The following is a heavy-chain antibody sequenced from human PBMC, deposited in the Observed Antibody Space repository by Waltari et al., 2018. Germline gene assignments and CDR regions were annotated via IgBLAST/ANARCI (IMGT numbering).Heavy chain of an antibody. Sequence: QLQLQESGPGLVKPSYTLYLTCTVSGGSLTTFLLSRGWIRQPPGQGLELIATLAYNGASYTSPSLTSRVTMSRDTSKNQLSLTLGAVTAADAAVYYCATYIGASVGTAAFDVWGQGKMVIVSS. CDR3: ATYIGASVGTAAFDV. CDR1: GGSLTTFLLS. V-gene: IGHV4-39*01. D-gene: IGHD5-12*01. CDR2: LAYNGAS. J-gene: IGHJ3*01.